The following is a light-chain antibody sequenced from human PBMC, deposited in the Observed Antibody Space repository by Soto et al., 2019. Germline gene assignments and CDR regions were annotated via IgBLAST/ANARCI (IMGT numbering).Light chain of an antibody. CDR2: GAS. Sequence: EIVLTQSPGTLSLSPGERVTLSCRASQTVSSNNLAWYQQKPGQASRPLIYGASSRATGIPDRFSGSGSGTDFTLTISRLEPEDFAVYYCQHYGSSPRTFGQGTKLEIK. CDR1: QTVSSNN. V-gene: IGKV3-20*01. CDR3: QHYGSSPRT. J-gene: IGKJ2*01.